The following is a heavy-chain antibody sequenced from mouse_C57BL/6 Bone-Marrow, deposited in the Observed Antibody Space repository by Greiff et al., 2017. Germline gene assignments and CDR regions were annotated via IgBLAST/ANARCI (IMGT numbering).Heavy chain of an antibody. J-gene: IGHJ3*01. Sequence: VKLMESGAELMKPGASVKLSCKATGYTFTGYWIEWVKQRPGHGLEWIGEILPGSGSTNYNEKFKGKATFTADTSSNTAYMQLSSLTTEDSAIYYCARKSIYYGNYDWFAYWGQGTLVTVSA. CDR1: GYTFTGYW. CDR3: ARKSIYYGNYDWFAY. D-gene: IGHD2-1*01. V-gene: IGHV1-9*01. CDR2: ILPGSGST.